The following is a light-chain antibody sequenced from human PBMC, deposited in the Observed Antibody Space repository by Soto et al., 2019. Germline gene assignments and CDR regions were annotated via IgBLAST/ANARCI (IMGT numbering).Light chain of an antibody. CDR3: QQYYTTPLT. J-gene: IGKJ1*01. V-gene: IGKV4-1*01. CDR1: QSVLYSSTNKNY. Sequence: DIVMTQSPESLAVTLGERATINCKSSQSVLYSSTNKNYLTWYQQKPGQPPKLLIYWASTRESGVPDRFSGSGSETDFTLTITDLQAEDVAVYYCQQYYTTPLTFGQGTKVEI. CDR2: WAS.